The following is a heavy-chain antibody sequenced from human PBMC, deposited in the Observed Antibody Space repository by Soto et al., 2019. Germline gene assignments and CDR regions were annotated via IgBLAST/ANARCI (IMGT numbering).Heavy chain of an antibody. V-gene: IGHV3-33*01. CDR3: ARDVMVTAMVMWYFDL. J-gene: IGHJ2*01. CDR2: IWYDGSNK. D-gene: IGHD2-21*02. Sequence: QVQLVESGGGVVQPGRSLRLSCAASGFTFSSYGMHWVRQAPGKGLEWVAVIWYDGSNKYYADSVKGRFTISRDNSKNXLYLQMNSLRAEETAVYYCARDVMVTAMVMWYFDLWGRGTLVTVSS. CDR1: GFTFSSYG.